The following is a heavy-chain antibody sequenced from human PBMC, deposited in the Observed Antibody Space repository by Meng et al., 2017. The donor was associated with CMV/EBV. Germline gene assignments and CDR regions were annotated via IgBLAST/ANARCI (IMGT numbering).Heavy chain of an antibody. CDR2: ISAYNGNT. V-gene: IGHV1-18*01. D-gene: IGHD3-3*01. CDR1: GHTFTSYG. Sequence: ASVKVSCKASGHTFTSYGISWVRQAPGQGLEWMGWISAYNGNTNYAQKLQGRVTMTTDTSTSTAYMELRSLRSDDTAVYYCARGGFLEWLTHYYYYGMDVWGQGTTVTVSS. CDR3: ARGGFLEWLTHYYYYGMDV. J-gene: IGHJ6*02.